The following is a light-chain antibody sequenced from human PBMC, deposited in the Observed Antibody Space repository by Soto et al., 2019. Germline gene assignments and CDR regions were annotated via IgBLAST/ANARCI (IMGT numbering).Light chain of an antibody. CDR3: QQYKNWWT. J-gene: IGKJ1*01. V-gene: IGKV3-15*01. CDR1: QSVSSN. CDR2: DAS. Sequence: EVVMTQSPATLSVSPGERATLSCRASQSVSSNLAWFQQKPGQAPRLLIYDASTRATGIPARFSGSGSGTEFTLIISSLQSEDFAVYYCQQYKNWWTFGQGTKVDIK.